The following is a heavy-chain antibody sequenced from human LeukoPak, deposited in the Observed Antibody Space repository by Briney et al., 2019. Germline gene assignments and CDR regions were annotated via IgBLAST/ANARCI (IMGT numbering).Heavy chain of an antibody. D-gene: IGHD3-10*01. J-gene: IGHJ4*02. Sequence: GGSLRLSCAASGFAFNTYAMNWVRQAPGQGLEWVALIWHDGSHKFYSNSVRGQFTISRDNSNYTVSLQMNNLRPEDTAVYYCAREIFGSGRYPDFWGQGTLVTVSS. CDR3: AREIFGSGRYPDF. CDR2: IWHDGSHK. CDR1: GFAFNTYA. V-gene: IGHV3-33*01.